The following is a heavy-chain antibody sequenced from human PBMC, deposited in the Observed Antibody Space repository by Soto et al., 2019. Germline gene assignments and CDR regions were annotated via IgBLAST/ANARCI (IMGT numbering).Heavy chain of an antibody. CDR3: ARDVVRSYRHDAFDI. CDR2: IIPIFGTA. CDR1: GGTFSSYA. D-gene: IGHD1-26*01. V-gene: IGHV1-69*13. J-gene: IGHJ3*02. Sequence: GASVKVSCKASGGTFSSYAISWVRQAPGQGLEWMGGIIPIFGTANYAQKFQGRVTITADESTSTAYMELSSLRSEDTAVYYCARDVVRSYRHDAFDIWGQGTMVTVSS.